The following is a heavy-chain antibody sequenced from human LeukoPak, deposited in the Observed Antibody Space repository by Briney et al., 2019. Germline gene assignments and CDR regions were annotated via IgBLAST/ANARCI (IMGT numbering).Heavy chain of an antibody. V-gene: IGHV4-30-4*08. CDR2: IYYSGSP. D-gene: IGHD2-2*01. CDR1: GGSISSGDYY. CDR3: ARIPLPAAGYYYYYMDV. Sequence: SETLSLTCTVSGGSISSGDYYWSWIRQPPGKGLEWIEHIYYSGSPYYNPSLQSRVTISVDTSKNQLYLKLSSVTAADTAVYYCARIPLPAAGYYYYYMDVWGKGTTVTVSS. J-gene: IGHJ6*03.